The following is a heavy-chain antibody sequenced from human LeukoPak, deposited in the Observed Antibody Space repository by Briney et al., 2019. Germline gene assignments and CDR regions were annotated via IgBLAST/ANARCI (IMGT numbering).Heavy chain of an antibody. CDR2: IIPIFGTG. V-gene: IGHV1-69*13. Sequence: SVKVSCKASGYTFTSYGISWVRQAPGQGLEWMGGIIPIFGTGNYAQKFQGRVTITADESTSTAYMELSSLRSEDTAVYYCARGLGDSSGYYYSDNWGQGTLVTVSS. J-gene: IGHJ4*02. CDR3: ARGLGDSSGYYYSDN. CDR1: GYTFTSYG. D-gene: IGHD3-22*01.